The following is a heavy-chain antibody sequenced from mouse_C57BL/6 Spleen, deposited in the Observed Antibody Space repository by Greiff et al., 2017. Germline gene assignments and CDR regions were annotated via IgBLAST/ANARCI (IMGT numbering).Heavy chain of an antibody. J-gene: IGHJ2*01. CDR2: IDPETGGT. V-gene: IGHV1-15*01. CDR3: TRERPYGNSSN. Sequence: VQLQQSGAELVRPGASVTLSCKASGYTFTDYEMHWVKQTPVHGLEWIGAIDPETGGTAYNQKFKGKAILTADKSSSTAYMELRSLTSEDSAVYYCTRERPYGNSSNWGQGTTLTVSS. D-gene: IGHD2-1*01. CDR1: GYTFTDYE.